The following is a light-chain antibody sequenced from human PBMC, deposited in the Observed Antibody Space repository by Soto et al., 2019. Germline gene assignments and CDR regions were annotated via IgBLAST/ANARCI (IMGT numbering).Light chain of an antibody. CDR3: TSYTSDSTYV. V-gene: IGLV2-14*01. Sequence: QSVLTPPASVSGSPGHSITISCTGTSTDVGRYNYVSWYQQHPGKAPKLMVYDVSNRPSWVSNRFSGSKSGITASLTISGLQAEDEADYYCTSYTSDSTYVFGTGTKVTVL. J-gene: IGLJ1*01. CDR2: DVS. CDR1: STDVGRYNY.